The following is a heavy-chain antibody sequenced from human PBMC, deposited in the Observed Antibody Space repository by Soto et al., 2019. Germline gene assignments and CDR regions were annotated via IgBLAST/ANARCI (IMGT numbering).Heavy chain of an antibody. CDR2: ISSSGSTI. CDR1: GFTFSDYY. V-gene: IGHV3-11*01. CDR3: ARVFYSGYDVFDY. J-gene: IGHJ4*02. D-gene: IGHD5-12*01. Sequence: PGGSLRLSCAASGFTFSDYYMSWIRQAPGKGLEWVSYISSSGSTIYYADSVKGRFTISRDNAKNSLYLQMNSLRAEDTAVYYCARVFYSGYDVFDYWGQGTLVTVSS.